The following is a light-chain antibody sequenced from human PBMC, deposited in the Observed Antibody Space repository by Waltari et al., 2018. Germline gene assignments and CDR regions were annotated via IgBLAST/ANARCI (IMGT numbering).Light chain of an antibody. CDR2: VNSGGSH. CDR3: QTWDTATHVV. V-gene: IGLV4-69*01. CDR1: SAHSDYA. Sequence: VLPQSPSASASLGASVKLTSTLRSAHSDYATAWHQPQPEKGPRYLMKVNSGGSHIKGDGIPDRFSGSSSGAERYLTISSLQSEDEADYYCQTWDTATHVVFGGGTKLTVL. J-gene: IGLJ2*01.